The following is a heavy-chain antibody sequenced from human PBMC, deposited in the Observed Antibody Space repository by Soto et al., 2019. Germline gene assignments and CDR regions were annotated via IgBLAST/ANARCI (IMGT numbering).Heavy chain of an antibody. CDR1: GFTFSSYA. CDR3: AKRPLILAAREFDY. D-gene: IGHD6-6*01. J-gene: IGHJ4*02. CDR2: ISGSGGST. Sequence: EVQLLESGGGLIQPGGSLGLSCAASGFTFSSYAMSWVRQAPGKGLEWVSSISGSGGSTYYADSVKGRFTISRDNSKNTLYLQMNSLRAEDTAVYYCAKRPLILAAREFDYWGQGTLVTVSS. V-gene: IGHV3-23*01.